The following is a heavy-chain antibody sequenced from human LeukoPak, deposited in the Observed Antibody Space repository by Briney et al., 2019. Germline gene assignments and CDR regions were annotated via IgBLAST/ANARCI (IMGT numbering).Heavy chain of an antibody. CDR1: GLTYSAQY. J-gene: IGHJ4*02. CDR2: ISGSGGST. CDR3: AKADSSSWRDYFDY. D-gene: IGHD6-13*01. V-gene: IGHV3-23*01. Sequence: GGSLRLSCAVSGLTYSAQYMSWIRQAPGKGLEWVSAISGSGGSTYYADSVKGRFTISRDNSKNTLYLQMNSLRAEDTAVYYCAKADSSSWRDYFDYWGQGTLVTVSS.